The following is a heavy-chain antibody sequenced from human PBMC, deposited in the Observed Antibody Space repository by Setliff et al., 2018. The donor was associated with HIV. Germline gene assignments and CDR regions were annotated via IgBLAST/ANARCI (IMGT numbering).Heavy chain of an antibody. CDR3: ARVDRVESAFDI. CDR1: GGSFSVYY. V-gene: IGHV4-34*10. D-gene: IGHD2-15*01. Sequence: SETLSLTCAVYGGSFSVYYWSWIRQAPGKGLEWIGEINHSGRTNYNPSLKSRVTMSIDTSKNQFSLKLSSATAADTAIYYCARVDRVESAFDIWGQGAMVTVSS. CDR2: INHSGRT. J-gene: IGHJ3*02.